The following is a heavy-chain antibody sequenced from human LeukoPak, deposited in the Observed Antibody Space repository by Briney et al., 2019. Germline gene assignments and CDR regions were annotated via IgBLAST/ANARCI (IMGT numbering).Heavy chain of an antibody. V-gene: IGHV1-8*01. CDR1: GYSFTNYD. CDR3: ARGPPESSSSDY. D-gene: IGHD6-13*01. Sequence: ASVKVSCKASGYSFTNYDINWVRQAFRQGVEWMGWVSPDSSKTGYAQQFQGRVIMSVNTSISTVYMDLSSLTSEDTAVYYCARGPPESSSSDYWGQGTLVTVSS. J-gene: IGHJ4*02. CDR2: VSPDSSKT.